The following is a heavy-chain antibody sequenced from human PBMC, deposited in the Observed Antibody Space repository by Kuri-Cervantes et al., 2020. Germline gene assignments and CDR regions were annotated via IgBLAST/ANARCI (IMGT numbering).Heavy chain of an antibody. Sequence: ESLKISCAVSGFSFSNYNMNWVRQAPGKGLEWIGNIYYSGATTYNPSLKGRVIISGDTSKNQFSLKLSSVTAADTAVYYCARVPAYCSSTSCPRTSYMDVWGKGTTVTVSS. CDR2: IYYSGAT. CDR3: ARVPAYCSSTSCPRTSYMDV. CDR1: GFSFSNYN. D-gene: IGHD2-2*01. J-gene: IGHJ6*03. V-gene: IGHV4-59*12.